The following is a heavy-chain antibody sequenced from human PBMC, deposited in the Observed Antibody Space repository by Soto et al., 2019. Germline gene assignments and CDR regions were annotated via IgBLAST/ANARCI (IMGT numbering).Heavy chain of an antibody. Sequence: GGSLRLSCAASGFTFSSYGMHWVRQAPGKGLEWVAVISYDGSNKYYADPVKGRFTISRDNSKNTLYLQMNSLRAEDTAVYYCAKDGYCSSTSCYPGAYCYYYGTDVWGQGTTVTVSS. V-gene: IGHV3-30*18. CDR1: GFTFSSYG. CDR3: AKDGYCSSTSCYPGAYCYYYGTDV. CDR2: ISYDGSNK. D-gene: IGHD2-2*03. J-gene: IGHJ6*02.